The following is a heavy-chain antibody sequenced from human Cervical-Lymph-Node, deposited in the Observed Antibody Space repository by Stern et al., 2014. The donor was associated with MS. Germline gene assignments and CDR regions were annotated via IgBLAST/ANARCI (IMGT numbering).Heavy chain of an antibody. V-gene: IGHV4-61*02. CDR1: GGSISSSGYY. CDR3: ATTRWDLFTWNWFDP. D-gene: IGHD1-26*01. J-gene: IGHJ5*02. Sequence: VQLVESGPGLVKPSQTLSLTCTVSGGSISSSGYYWSWLRQPADKGLEWIGRIHDSGSTYYNPSLQSRVTIAMDTANKPFHLKVPPVTAADTAVYYCATTRWDLFTWNWFDPWGQGTLVTVSS. CDR2: IHDSGST.